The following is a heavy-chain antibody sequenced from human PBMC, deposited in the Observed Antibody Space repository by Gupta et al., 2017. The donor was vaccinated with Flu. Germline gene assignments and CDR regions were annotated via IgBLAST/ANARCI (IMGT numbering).Heavy chain of an antibody. CDR1: GFPFSHLG. CDR2: VSHDGSNQ. D-gene: IGHD3-10*01. V-gene: IGHV3-30*03. Sequence: QVQLVESGGGVGQPGGSLRLSCAASGFPFSHLGMHWVRQAPGKGLEWVAVVSHDGSNQYYGDSVKGRFAISRDNSRNTLYLQMTSLRLEDTAVYYCASYYGDYIGYWGPGTLVTVSS. J-gene: IGHJ4*02. CDR3: ASYYGDYIGY.